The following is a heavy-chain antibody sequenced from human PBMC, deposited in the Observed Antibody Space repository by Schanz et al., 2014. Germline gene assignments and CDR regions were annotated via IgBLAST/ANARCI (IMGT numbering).Heavy chain of an antibody. CDR1: GFTFSSYA. Sequence: EVQLLESGGGLVKPGGSLRLSCAASGFTFSSYAMSWVRQAPGKGLEWVSAINTGVNTYYADSVRGRFTMSRDNSKNTLYLQSNSRRAGDAAVYYCARGLIAAAGGAFEYWGQGTVVAVSA. V-gene: IGHV3-23*01. CDR2: INTGVNT. J-gene: IGHJ4*02. CDR3: ARGLIAAAGGAFEY. D-gene: IGHD6-13*01.